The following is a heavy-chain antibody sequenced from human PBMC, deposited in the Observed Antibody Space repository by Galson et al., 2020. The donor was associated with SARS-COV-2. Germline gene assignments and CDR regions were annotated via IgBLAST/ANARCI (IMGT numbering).Heavy chain of an antibody. D-gene: IGHD5-12*01. CDR3: ATSPSRATRATHYYYYMDV. J-gene: IGHJ6*03. CDR2: ISGSGGST. Sequence: GGSLRLSCAASGFTFSSYAMSWVRQAPGKGLEWVSAISGSGGSTYYADSVKGRFTISRDNSKNTLYLQMNSLRAEDTAVYYCATSPSRATRATHYYYYMDVWGKGTTVTVSS. CDR1: GFTFSSYA. V-gene: IGHV3-23*01.